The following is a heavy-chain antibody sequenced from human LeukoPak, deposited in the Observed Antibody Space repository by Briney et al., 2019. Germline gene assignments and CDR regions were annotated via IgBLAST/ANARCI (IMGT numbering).Heavy chain of an antibody. CDR1: GFTFSSYS. CDR2: ISSSSSYI. D-gene: IGHD4-17*01. Sequence: GGSLRLSCAASGFTFSSYSMNWVRQAPGKGLEWVSSISSSSSYIYYADSVKGRFTISRDNVQNSLYLQMNSLRAEDTAVYYCARDPHDYGLGYWGQGTLATVSS. CDR3: ARDPHDYGLGY. J-gene: IGHJ4*02. V-gene: IGHV3-21*01.